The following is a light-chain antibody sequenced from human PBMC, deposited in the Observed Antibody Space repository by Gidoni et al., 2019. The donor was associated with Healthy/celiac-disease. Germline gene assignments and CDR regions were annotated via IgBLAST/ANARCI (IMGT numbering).Light chain of an antibody. V-gene: IGKV3-15*01. J-gene: IGKJ4*01. CDR1: PSVSSN. CDR3: QQYNNWPVLT. Sequence: EIVMTQSPATLSVSPGERATLSCRPSPSVSSNLAWSQQKPGQTPRLLLYGASTRATGITAPFSGSGSGTEFTLIISSLQSEDFAVYYCQQYNNWPVLTFGGXTKVEIK. CDR2: GAS.